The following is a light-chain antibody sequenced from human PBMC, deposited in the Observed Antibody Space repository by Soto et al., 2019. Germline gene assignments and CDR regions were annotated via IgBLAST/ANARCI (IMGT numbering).Light chain of an antibody. CDR2: DVS. CDR3: SSYTSTSTYV. CDR1: SSDVGSSHG. V-gene: IGLV2-18*02. Sequence: QSALTQPPSVSGSPGQSVTISCTGTSSDVGSSHGVSWYQQPPGTAPKLMIYDVSNRPSGVPDRFSGSKSGNTASLTISGLQAEDEADYYCSSYTSTSTYVFGTGTKLTVL. J-gene: IGLJ1*01.